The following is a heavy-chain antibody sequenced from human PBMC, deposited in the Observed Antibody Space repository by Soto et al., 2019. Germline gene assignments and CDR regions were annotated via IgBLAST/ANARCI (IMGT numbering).Heavy chain of an antibody. V-gene: IGHV4-59*01. CDR2: IYYSGST. J-gene: IGHJ1*01. CDR3: AREGYYYDSSGYRNAEYFQH. CDR1: GGSISSYY. Sequence: PSETLSLTCTVSGGSISSYYWSWIRQPPGKGLEWIGYIYYSGSTNYNPSLKSRVTISVDTSKNQFSLKLSSVTAADTAVYYCAREGYYYDSSGYRNAEYFQHWGQGTLVTVSS. D-gene: IGHD3-22*01.